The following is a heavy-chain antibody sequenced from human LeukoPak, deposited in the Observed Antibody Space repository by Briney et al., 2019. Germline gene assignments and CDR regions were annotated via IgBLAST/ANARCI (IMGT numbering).Heavy chain of an antibody. D-gene: IGHD3-10*01. V-gene: IGHV3-30-3*01. J-gene: IGHJ4*02. CDR1: GFTFSNYA. CDR2: ISYDATNE. Sequence: GGSLRLSCAASGFTFSNYAMHWVRQAPGKGLEWVAIISYDATNENYADSVKGRLTISRDISKNTLYLQMNSLRAEDTALYYCARGYYYGSRSYAYFDYWGQGTLVTVSS. CDR3: ARGYYYGSRSYAYFDY.